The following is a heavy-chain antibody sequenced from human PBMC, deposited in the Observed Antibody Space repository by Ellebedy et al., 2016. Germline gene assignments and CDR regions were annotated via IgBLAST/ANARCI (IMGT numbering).Heavy chain of an antibody. V-gene: IGHV3-21*06. CDR1: GFTFSGYS. Sequence: GESLKISXAASGFTFSGYSMNWVRQAPGKGLEWVSSITGSSSFLYYADSVKGRFTISRDNAKNSLYLQMNSLRADDTAVYYCARERELRYYFDYWGQGTLVTVSS. CDR3: ARERELRYYFDY. J-gene: IGHJ4*02. D-gene: IGHD1-26*01. CDR2: ITGSSSFL.